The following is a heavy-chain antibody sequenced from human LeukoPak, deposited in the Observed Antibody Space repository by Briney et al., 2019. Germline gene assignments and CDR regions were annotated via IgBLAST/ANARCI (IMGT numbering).Heavy chain of an antibody. CDR3: AKDRHYYYGSGSYYGYFDY. CDR2: IRYDGSNK. D-gene: IGHD3-10*01. Sequence: GGSLRLSCAASGFTFSSYGMHWARQAPGKGLEWVAFIRYDGSNKYYADSVKGRFTISRDNSKNTLYLQMNSLRAEDTAVYYCAKDRHYYYGSGSYYGYFDYWGQGTLVTVSS. CDR1: GFTFSSYG. J-gene: IGHJ4*02. V-gene: IGHV3-30*02.